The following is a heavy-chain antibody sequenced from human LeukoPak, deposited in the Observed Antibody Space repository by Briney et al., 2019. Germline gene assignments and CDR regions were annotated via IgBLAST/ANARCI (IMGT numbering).Heavy chain of an antibody. CDR3: ARVLDGEVIFGY. CDR1: GFTFSTYG. CDR2: ISTSSSYI. V-gene: IGHV3-21*01. J-gene: IGHJ4*02. D-gene: IGHD2-21*01. Sequence: GGSLRLSCAASGFTFSTYGMNWVRQGPGKGLEWVSSISTSSSYIYYADSVKGRFTISRDNAKNSLYLQMNSLRAEDTAVYYCARVLDGEVIFGYWGQGTLVTVSS.